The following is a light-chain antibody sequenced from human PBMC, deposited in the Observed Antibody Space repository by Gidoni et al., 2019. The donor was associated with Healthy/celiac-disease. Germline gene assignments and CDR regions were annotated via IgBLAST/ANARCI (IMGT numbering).Light chain of an antibody. CDR2: DVS. CDR3: CSYAGSYSL. CDR1: SSDVGGYNY. J-gene: IGLJ2*01. V-gene: IGLV2-11*01. Sequence: QSALTQPRSVSGSPGQSVTISCTGTSSDVGGYNYVSWYQQHPGKAPKLMIYDVSKRPSGVPDRFSGSTSGNTASLTISGLQAEDEADYYCCSYAGSYSLFGGGTKLTVL.